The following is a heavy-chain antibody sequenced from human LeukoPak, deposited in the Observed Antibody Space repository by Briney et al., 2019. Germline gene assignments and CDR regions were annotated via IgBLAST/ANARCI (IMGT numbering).Heavy chain of an antibody. Sequence: PGGSLRLSCAASGFTFSNYPMYWVRQAPGKGLEYVSAISSDGGNTYYANSVKGRFTISRDNSMNTLYIQMGSLRTEDLAVYYCARGHVVGAYVYYFDYWGQGTLVTVSS. CDR2: ISSDGGNT. V-gene: IGHV3-64*01. CDR3: ARGHVVGAYVYYFDY. D-gene: IGHD1-26*01. J-gene: IGHJ4*02. CDR1: GFTFSNYP.